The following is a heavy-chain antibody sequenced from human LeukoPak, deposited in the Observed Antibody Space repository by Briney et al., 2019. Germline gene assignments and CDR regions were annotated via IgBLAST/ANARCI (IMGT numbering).Heavy chain of an antibody. V-gene: IGHV3-21*01. J-gene: IGHJ5*02. CDR3: ARGADGVSSNSRGWFDP. CDR2: ISTSSSYI. Sequence: GGSLRLSCAASGFTFNSYNMNWVRRAPGMGLEWVSSISTSSSYIYYADSVRGRFTISRDNAKNSLYLQMNSLRAEDTAVYSCARGADGVSSNSRGWFDPWGQGTLVTVSS. D-gene: IGHD2-15*01. CDR1: GFTFNSYN.